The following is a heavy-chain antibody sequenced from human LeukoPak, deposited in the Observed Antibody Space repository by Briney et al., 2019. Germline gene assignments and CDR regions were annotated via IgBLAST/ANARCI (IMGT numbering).Heavy chain of an antibody. CDR1: GGAISTYY. D-gene: IGHD6-19*01. V-gene: IGHV4-59*01. CDR3: ARSGPRSDYSNGWSYLYFDY. CDR2: FYHRGST. Sequence: MSSETLSLTCTVSGGAISTYYWSWIRQPPGKGLEWLGYFYHRGSTKYNPSLKSRVTISIDTSMNQFSLKLDSVTAADTAVYYCARSGPRSDYSNGWSYLYFDYRGQGTLVTVSS. J-gene: IGHJ4*02.